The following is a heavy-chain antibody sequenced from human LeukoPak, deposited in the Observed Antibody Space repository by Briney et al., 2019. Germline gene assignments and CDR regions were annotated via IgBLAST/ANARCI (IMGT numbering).Heavy chain of an antibody. CDR2: INPNSGGT. CDR3: ARDSSSWGNYGMDV. J-gene: IGHJ6*02. D-gene: IGHD6-13*01. CDR1: GGTSSSYA. V-gene: IGHV1-2*02. Sequence: ASVKVSCKASGGTSSSYAISWVRQAPGQGLEWMGWINPNSGGTNYAQKFQGRVTMTRDTSISTAYMELSRLRSDDTAVYYCARDSSSWGNYGMDVWGQGTTVTVSS.